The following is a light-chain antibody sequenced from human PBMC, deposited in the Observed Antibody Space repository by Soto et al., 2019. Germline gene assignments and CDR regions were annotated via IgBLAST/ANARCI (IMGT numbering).Light chain of an antibody. CDR2: EVS. Sequence: QSVLTQPPSASGSPGQSVTISCTGTSSDVGGYNYVSWYQQHPGKAPKLMIYEVSKRPSGVPDRFSGSRSGNTASLTVSWLQGEDEAHYFCSSYAGSNSVVFGGWTKITVL. CDR3: SSYAGSNSVV. J-gene: IGLJ2*01. V-gene: IGLV2-8*01. CDR1: SSDVGGYNY.